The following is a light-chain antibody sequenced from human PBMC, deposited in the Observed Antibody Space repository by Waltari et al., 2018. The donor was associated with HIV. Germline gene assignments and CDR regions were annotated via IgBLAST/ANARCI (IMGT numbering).Light chain of an antibody. V-gene: IGLV1-51*01. Sequence: QSVLTQPPSVSAAPGQKVTISCSVSSNFGNTFLSWYQHLPGAAPTLLIYDNNNRPTGIAYRFSGSKSGTSATLGITGLQTGDEADYYCGTWDPRLGSAVFGGGTKLTVL. CDR3: GTWDPRLGSAV. J-gene: IGLJ3*02. CDR1: SSNFGNTF. CDR2: DNN.